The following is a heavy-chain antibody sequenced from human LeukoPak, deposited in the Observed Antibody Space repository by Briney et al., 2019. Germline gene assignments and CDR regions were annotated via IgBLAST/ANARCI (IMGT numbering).Heavy chain of an antibody. J-gene: IGHJ4*02. CDR2: ISYDGSNK. V-gene: IGHV3-30*18. CDR3: AKDLEFDWSIVY. D-gene: IGHD3-9*01. CDR1: GFTFCSYG. Sequence: PGRSLRLSCAASGFTFCSYGVHWVRQAPGKGLEWVAVISYDGSNKYYADSVKGRFTISRDNSKNTLYLQMNSLRAEDTAVYYCAKDLEFDWSIVYWGQRTLVTISS.